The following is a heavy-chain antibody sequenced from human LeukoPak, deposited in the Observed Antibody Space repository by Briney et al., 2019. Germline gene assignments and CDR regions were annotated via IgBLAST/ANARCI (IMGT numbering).Heavy chain of an antibody. CDR2: ISSGSNTM. Sequence: PGGSLRLSCAAFGFTFRSYSMSWVRQAPGKGLEWVSYISSGSNTMFYADSMKGRFTISRDNAKNSLFLQMNILRAEDTAVYYCARDLHFDYESSHAFDIWGQGTMDTVSS. V-gene: IGHV3-48*01. J-gene: IGHJ3*02. D-gene: IGHD3-22*01. CDR3: ARDLHFDYESSHAFDI. CDR1: GFTFRSYS.